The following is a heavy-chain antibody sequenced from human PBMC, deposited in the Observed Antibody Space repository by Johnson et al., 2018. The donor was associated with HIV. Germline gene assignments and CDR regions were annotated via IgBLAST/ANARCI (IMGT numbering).Heavy chain of an antibody. J-gene: IGHJ3*01. V-gene: IGHV3-13*01. D-gene: IGHD1-7*01. Sequence: VQLVESGGGVVQPGRSMRLSCAASGFTFSSYAMHWVRQATGKGLEWVSAIGTAGDTYYPGSVKGRFTISRENAKNSLYLQMNSLRAGDTAVYYCASESRWKYAGGDLWGQGTLVTVSS. CDR3: ASESRWKYAGGDL. CDR1: GFTFSSYA. CDR2: IGTAGDT.